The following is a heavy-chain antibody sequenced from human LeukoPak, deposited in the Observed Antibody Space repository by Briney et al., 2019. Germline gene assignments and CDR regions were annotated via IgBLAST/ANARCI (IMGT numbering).Heavy chain of an antibody. Sequence: GGSLRLSCAASGFTFSSCSMNWVRQGPGKGLEWVSYISSSSDTMYYADSVKGRFTISRDNAKNSLYLQMNSLRAEDTAVYYCARGQENYYDSSGYYSWFDPWGQGTLVTVSS. V-gene: IGHV3-48*01. CDR1: GFTFSSCS. J-gene: IGHJ5*02. CDR3: ARGQENYYDSSGYYSWFDP. D-gene: IGHD3-22*01. CDR2: ISSSSDTM.